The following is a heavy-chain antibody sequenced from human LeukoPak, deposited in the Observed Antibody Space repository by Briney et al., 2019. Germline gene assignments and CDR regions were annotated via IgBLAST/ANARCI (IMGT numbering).Heavy chain of an antibody. CDR1: GYTCRNFA. V-gene: IGHV1-18*01. CDR3: ARGDYYGSGSYYKKTVDY. D-gene: IGHD3-10*01. J-gene: IGHJ4*02. CDR2: ISAYNGDT. Sequence: ASVKVSCKTSGYTCRNFAINWVRQAPGQGLEWMGWISAYNGDTNYAQKFQGRVTMTTDTSTSAAYMELRSLRSDDTAVYYCARGDYYGSGSYYKKTVDYWGQGTLVTVSS.